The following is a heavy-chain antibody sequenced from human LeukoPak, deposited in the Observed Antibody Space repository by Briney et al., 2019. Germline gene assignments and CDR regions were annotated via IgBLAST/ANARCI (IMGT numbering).Heavy chain of an antibody. J-gene: IGHJ4*02. CDR1: GYTFTSYG. V-gene: IGHV1-18*04. CDR2: ISAYNGNT. Sequence: DSVKPSCKASGYTFTSYGMSWVRQASGQGLEWMGWISAYNGNTNYAQKLQGRVTMTTDTSTSTAYMELRSLRSDDTAVYYCARVPGPSFRTFDSWGQGTLVTVSS. CDR3: ARVPGPSFRTFDS. D-gene: IGHD1-14*01.